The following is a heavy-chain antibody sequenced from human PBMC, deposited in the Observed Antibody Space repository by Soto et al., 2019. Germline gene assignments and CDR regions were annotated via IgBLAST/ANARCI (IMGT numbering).Heavy chain of an antibody. CDR3: ARGPYYYDSSGYYY. Sequence: QVQLVQSGAEVKKPGSSVKVSCKASGGTFSSYAISWVRQAPGQGLEWMGGIIPIFGTANYAQKFQGRVTITADESTSTAYMELSNLRSEDTAVYYCARGPYYYDSSGYYYWGQGTLVTVSS. D-gene: IGHD3-22*01. CDR1: GGTFSSYA. V-gene: IGHV1-69*01. J-gene: IGHJ4*02. CDR2: IIPIFGTA.